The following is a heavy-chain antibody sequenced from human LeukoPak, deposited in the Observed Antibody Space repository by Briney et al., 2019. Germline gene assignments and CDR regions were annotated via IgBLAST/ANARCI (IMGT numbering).Heavy chain of an antibody. CDR2: INARGDT. V-gene: IGHV4-34*01. CDR1: GWSFNDYY. D-gene: IGHD2-2*01. J-gene: IGHJ5*02. CDR3: ARGQVPAARGYNWFDP. Sequence: PPETLSLTCAVSGWSFNDYYWNWIRQPPGKGLEWIGEINARGDTNYNPSLKSRVTISVDTSKKQFSLRLTSMIAADTALYYCARGQVPAARGYNWFDPWGQGTLVTVSS.